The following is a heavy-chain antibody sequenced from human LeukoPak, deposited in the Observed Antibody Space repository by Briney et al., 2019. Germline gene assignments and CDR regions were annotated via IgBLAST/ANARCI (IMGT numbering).Heavy chain of an antibody. D-gene: IGHD2-2*01. CDR1: GYTFTNYY. Sequence: ASVKVSCKASGYTFTNYYMHWVRQAPGQGLEWMGWINPNIGGTNYAQKFQGRVTMTRDTAISTAYMELSRLRSDDTAVYYCAREGARYCSSTSCPYYYYGMDVWGQGTTVTVSS. J-gene: IGHJ6*02. CDR2: INPNIGGT. V-gene: IGHV1-2*02. CDR3: AREGARYCSSTSCPYYYYGMDV.